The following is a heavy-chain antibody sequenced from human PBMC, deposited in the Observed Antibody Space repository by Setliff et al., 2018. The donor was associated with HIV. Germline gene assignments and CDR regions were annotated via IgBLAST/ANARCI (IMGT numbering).Heavy chain of an antibody. Sequence: GGSLRLSCAASGFTVSSNEMSWVRQAPGKGLEWVSSISGGSTYYADSRKGRFTISRDNSKNTLYLQMNSLRAEDTAVYYCKKDLHSVLGEPPKVPGITMIVVVTAPGWVWGKGTTVTVSS. CDR1: GFTVSSNE. CDR3: KKDLHSVLGEPPKVPGITMIVVVTAPGWV. V-gene: IGHV3-66*01. J-gene: IGHJ6*03. CDR2: ISGGST. D-gene: IGHD3-22*01.